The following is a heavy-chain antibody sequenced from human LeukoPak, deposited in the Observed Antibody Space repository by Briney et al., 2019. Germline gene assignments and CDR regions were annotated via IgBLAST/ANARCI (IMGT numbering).Heavy chain of an antibody. D-gene: IGHD3-3*01. J-gene: IGHJ4*02. CDR3: ARRRDDFWSGYYSDY. V-gene: IGHV1-18*01. CDR2: ISAYNGNT. Sequence: RASVKVSCKASGYTFTSYGISWVRQAPGQGLEWMGWISAYNGNTNYAQKLQGRVTMTTDTSTSTAYMELRSLRSDDTAVYYCARRRDDFWSGYYSDYWGQGTLVTVSS. CDR1: GYTFTSYG.